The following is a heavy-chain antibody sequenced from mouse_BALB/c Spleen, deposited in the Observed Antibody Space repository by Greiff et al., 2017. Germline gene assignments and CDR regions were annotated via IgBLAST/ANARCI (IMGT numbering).Heavy chain of an antibody. CDR2: INPGSGGT. CDR1: GYAFTNYL. CDR3: ARGSYYYGSSPRAFDV. D-gene: IGHD1-1*01. J-gene: IGHJ1*01. Sequence: QVQLQQSGAELVRPGTSVKVSCKASGYAFTNYLIEWVKQRPGQGLEWIGVINPGSGGTNYNEKFKGKATLTADKSSSTAYMQLSSLTSDDSAVYFCARGSYYYGSSPRAFDVWGAGTTVTVSS. V-gene: IGHV1-54*01.